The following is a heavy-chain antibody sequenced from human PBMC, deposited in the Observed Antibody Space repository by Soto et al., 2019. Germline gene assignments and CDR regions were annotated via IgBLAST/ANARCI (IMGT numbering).Heavy chain of an antibody. CDR3: ARDRLRYCSSTSCLLPSYYYYGMDV. V-gene: IGHV1-69*13. Sequence: ASVKVSCKASGGTFSIYAISWVLQAPGQGLEWMGGIIPIFGTANYAQKFQGRVTITADESTSTAYMELSSLRSEDTAVYYCARDRLRYCSSTSCLLPSYYYYGMDVWGQGTTVTVSS. J-gene: IGHJ6*02. D-gene: IGHD2-2*01. CDR1: GGTFSIYA. CDR2: IIPIFGTA.